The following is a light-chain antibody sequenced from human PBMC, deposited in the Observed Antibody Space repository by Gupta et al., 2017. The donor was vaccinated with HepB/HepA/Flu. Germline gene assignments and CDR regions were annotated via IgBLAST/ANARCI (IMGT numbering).Light chain of an antibody. CDR3: SAWETSLSAWV. CDR2: RNN. CDR1: GSNVGNDG. Sequence: QSGLTQPPSVSDALRQSATLPCSGNGSNVGNDGAPWLQQHQRNPPKVLSYRNNNRVSGISDRFTASKSGNTATLTITGHQEDEYAGYYYSAWETSLSAWVFGGGTKLTVL. V-gene: IGLV10-54*04. J-gene: IGLJ3*02.